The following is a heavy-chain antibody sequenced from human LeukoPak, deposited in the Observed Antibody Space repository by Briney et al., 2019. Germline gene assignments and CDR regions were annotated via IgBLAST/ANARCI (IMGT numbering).Heavy chain of an antibody. V-gene: IGHV4-59*01. J-gene: IGHJ4*02. CDR1: GGSISSYY. Sequence: SETLSLTCTVSGGSISSYYRSWIRQPPGKGLEWIGYIYYSGSTNYNPSLKSRVTISVDTSKNQFSLKLSSVTAADTAVYYCARDRDLTGGFDYWGQETLVTVSS. CDR3: ARDRDLTGGFDY. D-gene: IGHD7-27*01. CDR2: IYYSGST.